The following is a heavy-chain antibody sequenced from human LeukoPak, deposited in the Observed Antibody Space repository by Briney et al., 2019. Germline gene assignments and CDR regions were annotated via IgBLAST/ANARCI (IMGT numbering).Heavy chain of an antibody. J-gene: IGHJ6*02. CDR2: IYYSGST. Sequence: PSETLSLTCTVSGGSISSYYWSWIRQPPGKGLEWIGYIYYSGSTNYNPSLKSRVTISVDTSKNQFSLKLSSVTAADTAVYYCARAHVYYGMDVWGQGTTVTVSS. V-gene: IGHV4-59*12. CDR1: GGSISSYY. CDR3: ARAHVYYGMDV.